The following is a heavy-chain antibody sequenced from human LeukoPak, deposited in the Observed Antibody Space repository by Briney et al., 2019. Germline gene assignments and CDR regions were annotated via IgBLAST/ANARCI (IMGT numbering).Heavy chain of an antibody. CDR3: AKLPYGEPPPFDY. J-gene: IGHJ4*02. V-gene: IGHV3-7*01. CDR2: IKQDGSEK. Sequence: PGGSLRLSCAASGFTFSSYWMSWVRQAPGKGLEWVANIKQDGSEKYYVDSVKGRFTISRDNAKNSLYLQMNSLRAEDTAVYYCAKLPYGEPPPFDYWGQGTLVTVSS. D-gene: IGHD4-17*01. CDR1: GFTFSSYW.